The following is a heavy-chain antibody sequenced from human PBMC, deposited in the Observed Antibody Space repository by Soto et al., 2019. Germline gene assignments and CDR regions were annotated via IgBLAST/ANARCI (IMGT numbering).Heavy chain of an antibody. CDR2: IKQDGSEK. V-gene: IGHV3-7*03. D-gene: IGHD3-16*01. CDR1: GFTFSSYW. J-gene: IGHJ6*02. CDR3: ARDTPGVVGYYYGMDV. Sequence: GGSLRLSCAASGFTFSSYWMSWVRQAPGKGLEWVANIKQDGSEKYYVDSVKGRFTISRDNAKNSLYLQMNSLRAEDTAVYYCARDTPGVVGYYYGMDVWGQGPRSPSP.